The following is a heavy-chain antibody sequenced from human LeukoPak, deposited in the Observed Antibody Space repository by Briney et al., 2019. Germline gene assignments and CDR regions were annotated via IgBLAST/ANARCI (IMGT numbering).Heavy chain of an antibody. CDR3: ARDIPLTAAARF. J-gene: IGHJ4*02. V-gene: IGHV1-46*01. D-gene: IGHD6-13*01. Sequence: ASVKVSCKASGYTFTNYYIHWVRQAPGQGLEWMGLINPSGGTTNCAQKFQGRVTMTRDMSTTTVYMHLSSLRSEDTAVYYCARDIPLTAAARFWGQGTLVTVSS. CDR1: GYTFTNYY. CDR2: INPSGGTT.